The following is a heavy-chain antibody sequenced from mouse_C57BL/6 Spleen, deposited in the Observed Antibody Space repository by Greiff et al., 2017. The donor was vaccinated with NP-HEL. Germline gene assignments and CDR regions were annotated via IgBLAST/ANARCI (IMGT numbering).Heavy chain of an antibody. CDR1: GYAFSSSW. V-gene: IGHV1-82*01. CDR3: AHYSNYWFAY. Sequence: VQLVESGPELVKPGASVKISCKASGYAFSSSWMNWVKQRPGKGLEWIGRIYPGDGDTNYNGKFKGKATLTADKSSSTAYMQLSSLTSEDSAVYFCAHYSNYWFAYWGQGTLVTVSA. J-gene: IGHJ3*01. CDR2: IYPGDGDT. D-gene: IGHD2-5*01.